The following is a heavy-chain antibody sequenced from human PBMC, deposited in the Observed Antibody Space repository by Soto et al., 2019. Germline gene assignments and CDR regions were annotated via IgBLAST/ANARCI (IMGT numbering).Heavy chain of an antibody. D-gene: IGHD3-22*01. CDR1: GFTFDDYA. V-gene: IGHV3-9*01. CDR2: ISWNSGSI. J-gene: IGHJ4*01. CDR3: TTDSYFTLKLVRFDY. Sequence: SLRLSCAASGFTFDDYAMHWVRQAPGKGLEWVSGISWNSGSIGYADSVKGRFTISRDNAKNSLYLQMNSLRAEDTAVYYCTTDSYFTLKLVRFDYWGLGTLVTVSS.